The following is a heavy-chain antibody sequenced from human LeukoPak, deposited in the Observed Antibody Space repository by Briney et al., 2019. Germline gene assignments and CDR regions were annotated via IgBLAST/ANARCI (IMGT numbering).Heavy chain of an antibody. CDR3: ARGLHDRKRYFDL. Sequence: PSETLSLTCAVYGGSFSGYYWSWIRRPPGKGLEWIGEINHSGSTNYNPSLKSRVTISVDTSKNQFSLKLSSVTAADTAVYYCARGLHDRKRYFDLWGRGTLSLSPQ. CDR1: GGSFSGYY. J-gene: IGHJ2*01. CDR2: INHSGST. V-gene: IGHV4-34*01. D-gene: IGHD3-22*01.